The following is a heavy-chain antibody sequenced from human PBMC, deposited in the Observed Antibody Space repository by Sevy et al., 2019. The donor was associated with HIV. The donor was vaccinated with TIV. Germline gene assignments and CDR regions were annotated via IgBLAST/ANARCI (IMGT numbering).Heavy chain of an antibody. Sequence: GGSLRLSCADSGFMFNSHAMSWVRQAPGKGLEWVSAISGSGGSTYYADSVKGRFTISRDNSKNTVYLQMNSLRAEDTAVYYCAKDSGINPMIAVVLRYWGQGTLVTVST. CDR1: GFMFNSHA. J-gene: IGHJ4*02. CDR2: ISGSGGST. CDR3: AKDSGINPMIAVVLRY. V-gene: IGHV3-23*01. D-gene: IGHD3-22*01.